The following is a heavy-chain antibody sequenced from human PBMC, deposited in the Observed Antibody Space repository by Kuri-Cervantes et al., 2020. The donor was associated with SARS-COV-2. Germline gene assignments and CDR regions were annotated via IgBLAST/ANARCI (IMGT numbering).Heavy chain of an antibody. Sequence: GESLKISCTGSGYTFTSYWIGWVRQMPGKGLEWMGIIYPGDYDSRYSSSVQGQVTISTDKSISTAYLQWSSLKATDTAMYYCARVGSSSGPLDYWGQGTLVTVSS. J-gene: IGHJ4*02. CDR3: ARVGSSSGPLDY. CDR2: IYPGDYDS. D-gene: IGHD6-6*01. V-gene: IGHV5-51*01. CDR1: GYTFTSYW.